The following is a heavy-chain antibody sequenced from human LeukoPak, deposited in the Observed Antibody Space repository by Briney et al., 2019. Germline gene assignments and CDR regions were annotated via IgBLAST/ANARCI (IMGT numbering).Heavy chain of an antibody. V-gene: IGHV1-69*05. CDR3: ARESYGSGSYLYYYYGMDV. CDR2: IIPIFGTA. Sequence: SVKVSCKASGGTFSSYAISWVRQAPGQGLEWMGGIIPIFGTANYAQKFQGRVTITTDESTSTAYMELSSLRSEDTAVYYCARESYGSGSYLYYYYGMDVWGQGTTVTVSS. CDR1: GGTFSSYA. D-gene: IGHD3-10*01. J-gene: IGHJ6*02.